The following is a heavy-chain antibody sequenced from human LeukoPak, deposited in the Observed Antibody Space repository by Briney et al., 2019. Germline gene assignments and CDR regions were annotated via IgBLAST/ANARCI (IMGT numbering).Heavy chain of an antibody. Sequence: SETLSLTCTVSGGSISSGSYYWSWIRQPAGKGLEWIGRIYTSGSTNYNPSLKSRVTISVDTSKNQFSLKLSSVTAADTAVYYCARGDRGIESYYYYYMDVWGKGTTVTISS. J-gene: IGHJ6*03. CDR1: GGSISSGSYY. CDR2: IYTSGST. CDR3: ARGDRGIESYYYYYMDV. V-gene: IGHV4-61*02. D-gene: IGHD3-10*01.